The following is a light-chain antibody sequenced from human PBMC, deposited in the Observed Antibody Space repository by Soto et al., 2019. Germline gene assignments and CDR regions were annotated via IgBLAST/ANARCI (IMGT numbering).Light chain of an antibody. J-gene: IGKJ2*01. CDR3: QQYYSYPAYT. V-gene: IGKV1-8*01. CDR1: QGISSY. CDR2: AAS. Sequence: AIRMTQSPSSFSASTGDRVTITCRASQGISSYLAWYQQKPGKAPKLLIYAASTLQSGVPSRFSGSGSGTDFTLTISCLQSEDFATYYCQQYYSYPAYTFGQGTNLEIK.